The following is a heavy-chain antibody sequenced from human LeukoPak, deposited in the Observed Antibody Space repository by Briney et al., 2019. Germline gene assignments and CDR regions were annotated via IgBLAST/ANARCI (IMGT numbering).Heavy chain of an antibody. CDR1: GFTFSSYE. J-gene: IGHJ3*02. Sequence: PGGSLRLSCAASGFTFSSYEMNWVRQAPGKGLEWVSYMSSSGRNIYYADSVKGRFTISRDTAKNSLYLKMNSLRAEDTAVYYCARYTTSRAFDIWGQGTMVTVSS. V-gene: IGHV3-48*03. D-gene: IGHD1-1*01. CDR3: ARYTTSRAFDI. CDR2: MSSSGRNI.